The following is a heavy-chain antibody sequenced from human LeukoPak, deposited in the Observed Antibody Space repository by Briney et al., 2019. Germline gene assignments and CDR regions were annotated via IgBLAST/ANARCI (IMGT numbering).Heavy chain of an antibody. V-gene: IGHV1-3*01. D-gene: IGHD2/OR15-2a*01. Sequence: ASVKVSFKASGYSFTTYATHWVGQAPGQRGEWMGWINPDKGDTKYSQNFQGRLTVTRDTDARKNYMEMSGLVSEDPAVYFCARILKCSFVNPFDFWPQGTLLTVSS. CDR2: INPDKGDT. CDR1: GYSFTTYA. CDR3: ARILKCSFVNPFDF. J-gene: IGHJ4*02.